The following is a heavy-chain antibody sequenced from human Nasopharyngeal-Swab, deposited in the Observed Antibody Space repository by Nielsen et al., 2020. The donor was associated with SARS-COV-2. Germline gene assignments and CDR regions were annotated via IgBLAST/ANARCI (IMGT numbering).Heavy chain of an antibody. CDR3: ARVGICNNDWCGSYDS. J-gene: IGHJ4*02. CDR2: INHSGST. D-gene: IGHD3-9*01. V-gene: IGHV4-34*01. Sequence: SETLSLTCAVYGGSFSGYYWSWIRQPPGKGLEWIGEINHSGSTNYNPSLKSRVTISVDTSKNQFSLKLSSVTAADTAVYYCARVGICNNDWCGSYDSWGQGTLVTVSS. CDR1: GGSFSGYY.